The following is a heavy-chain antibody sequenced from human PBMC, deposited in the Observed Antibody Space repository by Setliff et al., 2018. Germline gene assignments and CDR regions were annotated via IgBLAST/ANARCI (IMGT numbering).Heavy chain of an antibody. Sequence: ASVKVSCKASGFTFTDHYMHWVRQAPGQGPEWMGWINLHSGGTNYAQKFQDRVTMTSDTAITTAYMELSSLTSDDRAIYYCARARGVPNCTNGVCSFAGLAFDYWGQGTLVTVSS. CDR1: GFTFTDHY. CDR3: ARARGVPNCTNGVCSFAGLAFDY. V-gene: IGHV1-2*02. D-gene: IGHD2-8*01. J-gene: IGHJ4*02. CDR2: INLHSGGT.